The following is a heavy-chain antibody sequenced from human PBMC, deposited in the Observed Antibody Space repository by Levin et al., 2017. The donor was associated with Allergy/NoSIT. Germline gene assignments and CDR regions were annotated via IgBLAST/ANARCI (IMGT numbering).Heavy chain of an antibody. V-gene: IGHV3-7*04. CDR2: INQREYEK. D-gene: IGHD5-12*01. J-gene: IGHJ4*02. CDR3: ARKPRLSGYEFDY. CDR1: GFTFSRYW. Sequence: PTGGSLRLSCAASGFTFSRYWMSWVRQAPGKGLEWVANINQREYEKYYVASVKGRFTISRDNAKNSLYLQMNSLTAEDTAVYYCARKPRLSGYEFDYWGQGTLVTVSS.